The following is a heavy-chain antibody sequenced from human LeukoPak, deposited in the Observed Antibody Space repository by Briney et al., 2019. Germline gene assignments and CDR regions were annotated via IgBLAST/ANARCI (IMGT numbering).Heavy chain of an antibody. J-gene: IGHJ4*02. V-gene: IGHV1-2*02. CDR3: ARDGGATGYFDY. Sequence: ASVKVSCKASGYTFTGYYMHWVRQAPGQGLEWMGWINPNTGGTNYVQKFQGRVTMTRDTSISTAYMELSRLRSDDTAVYYCARDGGATGYFDYWGQGTLVTVSS. D-gene: IGHD1-26*01. CDR1: GYTFTGYY. CDR2: INPNTGGT.